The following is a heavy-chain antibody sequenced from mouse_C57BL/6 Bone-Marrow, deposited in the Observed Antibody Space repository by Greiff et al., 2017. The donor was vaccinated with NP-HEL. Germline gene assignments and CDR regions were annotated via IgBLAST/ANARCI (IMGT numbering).Heavy chain of an antibody. CDR1: GFTFSSYA. D-gene: IGHD1-1*01. Sequence: EVQRVESGGGLVKPGGSLTLSCAASGFTFSSYAMSWVRQTPEKRLEWVATISDGGSYTYYPDNVQGRFNISRDNPKNNLYLQMSHLKSEDTAMYYCARVITTVVALYYFDYWGKGTTLTVSS. CDR3: ARVITTVVALYYFDY. J-gene: IGHJ2*01. CDR2: ISDGGSYT. V-gene: IGHV5-4*01.